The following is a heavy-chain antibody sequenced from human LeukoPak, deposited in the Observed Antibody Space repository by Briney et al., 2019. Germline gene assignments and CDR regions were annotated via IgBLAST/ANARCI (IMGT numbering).Heavy chain of an antibody. CDR3: ARAPYYYDSSGYYYGSTNFDY. V-gene: IGHV4-61*01. CDR1: GGSLSSGSYY. J-gene: IGHJ4*02. CDR2: IYYSGST. Sequence: KPSETLSLTCTVSGGSLSSGSYYWSWIRQPPGKGLEWIGYIYYSGSTNYNPSLKSRVTISVDTSKNQFSLKLSSVTAADTAVYYCARAPYYYDSSGYYYGSTNFDYWGQGTLVTVSS. D-gene: IGHD3-22*01.